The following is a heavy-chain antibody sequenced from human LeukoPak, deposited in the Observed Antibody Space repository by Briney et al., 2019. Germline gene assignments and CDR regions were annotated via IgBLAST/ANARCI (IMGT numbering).Heavy chain of an antibody. D-gene: IGHD5-18*01. CDR2: INPSGGST. CDR1: GYTFTSYY. CDR3: ARASASYGCDY. V-gene: IGHV1-46*01. J-gene: IGHJ4*02. Sequence: ASVKVSCKASGYTFTSYYMHWVRQAPGQGLEWMGIINPSGGSTSYAQKFQGRVTMTRDTSTSTVYMELSSLRSEDPAVYYCARASASYGCDYWGQGTLVTVSS.